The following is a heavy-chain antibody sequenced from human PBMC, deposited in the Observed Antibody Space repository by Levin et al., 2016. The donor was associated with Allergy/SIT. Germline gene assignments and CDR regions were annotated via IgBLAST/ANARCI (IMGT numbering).Heavy chain of an antibody. CDR2: IKQDGSEK. V-gene: IGHV3-7*01. CDR3: ARIVAGTSFNDY. J-gene: IGHJ4*02. Sequence: WIRQPPGKGLEWVANIKQDGSEKYYVDSVKGRFTISRDNAKNSLYLQMNSLRAEDTAVYYCARIVAGTSFNDYWGQGTLVTVSS. D-gene: IGHD2-2*01.